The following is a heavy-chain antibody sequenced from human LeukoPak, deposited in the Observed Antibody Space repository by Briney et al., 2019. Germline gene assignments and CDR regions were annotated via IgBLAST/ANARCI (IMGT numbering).Heavy chain of an antibody. Sequence: GGSLRLSCAASGFTFSSYGMHWVRQAPGKGLEWEAFIRYDGSNKYYADSVKGRFTISRDNSKNTLYLQMNSLRAEDTAVYYCAKDWVNYGGNSDYWGQGTLVTVSS. CDR2: IRYDGSNK. D-gene: IGHD4-23*01. CDR1: GFTFSSYG. CDR3: AKDWVNYGGNSDY. V-gene: IGHV3-30*02. J-gene: IGHJ4*02.